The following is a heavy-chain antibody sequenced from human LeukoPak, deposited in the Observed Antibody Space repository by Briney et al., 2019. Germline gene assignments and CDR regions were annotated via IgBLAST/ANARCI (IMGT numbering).Heavy chain of an antibody. CDR2: IKEDGSEK. V-gene: IGHV3-7*01. Sequence: GGTLRLSCAASGFTLSSYWMSWVRQAPGKGLEWVANIKEDGSEKCYADSVKGRFTISRDNAKNSLYLQMDSLRAEDTAVYYCATLVVVIGDDALHIWGQGTMVAVSS. CDR3: ATLVVVIGDDALHI. CDR1: GFTLSSYW. D-gene: IGHD3-22*01. J-gene: IGHJ3*02.